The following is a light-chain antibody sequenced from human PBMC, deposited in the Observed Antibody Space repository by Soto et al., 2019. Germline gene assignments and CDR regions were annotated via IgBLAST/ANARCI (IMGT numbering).Light chain of an antibody. CDR2: EVS. V-gene: IGLV2-14*01. CDR1: SSDIGAYNF. J-gene: IGLJ3*02. CDR3: TSFTSTNTWV. Sequence: QSVLTQPASVSGSPGQSITISCTGTSSDIGAYNFVSWFQHHPGEAPKLMIYEVSNRPSGVSDRFSGSKSDNTASLTISGLQAEDEADYYCTSFTSTNTWVFGGGTKVTVL.